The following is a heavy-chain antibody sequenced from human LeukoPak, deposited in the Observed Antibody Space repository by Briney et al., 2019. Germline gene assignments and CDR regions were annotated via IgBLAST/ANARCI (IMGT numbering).Heavy chain of an antibody. CDR2: ISGSGGST. J-gene: IGHJ3*02. Sequence: GGSLRLSCAASGFTFSSYAMSWVRQAPGKGLEWVSAISGSGGSTYYADSVKGRFTISRDNSKNTLYLQMNSLRAEDTAVYYCANPNYAIEQQSSQNGAFDIWGQGTMVTVSS. CDR1: GFTFSSYA. D-gene: IGHD6-13*01. CDR3: ANPNYAIEQQSSQNGAFDI. V-gene: IGHV3-23*01.